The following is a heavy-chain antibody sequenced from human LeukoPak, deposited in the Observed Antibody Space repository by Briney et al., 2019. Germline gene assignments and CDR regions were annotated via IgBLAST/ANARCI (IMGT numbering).Heavy chain of an antibody. V-gene: IGHV4-59*12. CDR3: ARAQIRYFDWLLTGPFDY. D-gene: IGHD3-9*01. CDR2: IYHSGST. Sequence: SETLSLICTVSGASISSYYWSWIRQPPGKGLEWIGYIYHSGSTYYNPSLKSRVTISVDRSKNQFSLKLSSVTAADTAVYYCARAQIRYFDWLLTGPFDYWGQGTLVTVPS. CDR1: GASISSYY. J-gene: IGHJ4*02.